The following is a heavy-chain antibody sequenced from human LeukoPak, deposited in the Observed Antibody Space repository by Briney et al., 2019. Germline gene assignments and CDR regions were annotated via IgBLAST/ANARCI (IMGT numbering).Heavy chain of an antibody. D-gene: IGHD5-18*01. J-gene: IGHJ4*02. CDR2: ISGSGGST. CDR1: GFTFSSYA. Sequence: GGSLRLSCAASGFTFSSYAMSWIRQAPGKGLEWVSAISGSGGSTYYADSVKGRFTISRDNSNNTLYLQMNSLRAEDTAVYYCAKDGDTAMATGSFDYWGQGTLVTVSS. CDR3: AKDGDTAMATGSFDY. V-gene: IGHV3-23*01.